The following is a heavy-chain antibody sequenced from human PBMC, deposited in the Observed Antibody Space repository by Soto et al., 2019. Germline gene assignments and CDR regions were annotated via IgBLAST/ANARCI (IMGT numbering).Heavy chain of an antibody. Sequence: QVQLQESGPGLVKPSQTLSLTCTVSGGSISTVDYWWMWIRQSPDMGLEWNGHIYAGGRTYNNPSLESRVTMSVDTSKSQLSLTLSSVSAADTAVYYCARGPSGDKVDSWVQGTLVTVSS. CDR3: ARGPSGDKVDS. D-gene: IGHD7-27*01. V-gene: IGHV4-30-4*01. J-gene: IGHJ4*02. CDR2: IYAGGRT. CDR1: GGSISTVDYW.